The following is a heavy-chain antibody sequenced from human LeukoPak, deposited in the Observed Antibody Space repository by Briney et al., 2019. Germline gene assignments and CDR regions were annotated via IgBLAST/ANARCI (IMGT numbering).Heavy chain of an antibody. J-gene: IGHJ3*01. CDR2: IRGDAGGGAT. D-gene: IGHD4-17*01. CDR3: AKDPNGDYVGAFDS. CDR1: GLTFRNYA. Sequence: PGGSLRLSCAASGLTFRNYAMTWVRQAPGKGLEWVSPIRGDAGGGATSYADSVKGRFTVYRDNSKNTLYLQMTSLRAGDTAVYYCAKDPNGDYVGAFDSWGQGTLVTVSS. V-gene: IGHV3-23*01.